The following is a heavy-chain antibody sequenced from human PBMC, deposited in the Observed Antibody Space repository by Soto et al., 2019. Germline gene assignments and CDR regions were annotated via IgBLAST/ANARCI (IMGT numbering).Heavy chain of an antibody. CDR3: ARVGVVVVAATPDY. D-gene: IGHD2-15*01. Sequence: SGVLSFKASGCTFTGYGISWVRQAPGQGLEWMGWISAYNGNTNYAQKLQGRVTMTTDTSTSTAYMELRSPRSDDTGVYYCARVGVVVVAATPDYWGQVNLASVS. CDR2: ISAYNGNT. V-gene: IGHV1-18*01. J-gene: IGHJ4*02. CDR1: GCTFTGYG.